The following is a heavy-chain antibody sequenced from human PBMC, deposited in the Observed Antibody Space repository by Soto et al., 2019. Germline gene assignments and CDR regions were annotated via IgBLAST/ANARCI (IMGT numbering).Heavy chain of an antibody. J-gene: IGHJ4*02. D-gene: IGHD1-26*01. CDR2: INSNGDST. CDR3: AKDLGGRDAYNSLDY. V-gene: IGHV3-23*01. Sequence: EVQLLESGGGLVQPGGSLRLSCAASGFTFSSYAMSWVRQAPGKGLEWVSTINSNGDSTYYADSVKGRFTISRANSKNTLYLQMHSLRAEDTAVYYCAKDLGGRDAYNSLDYWGQGTLVTVSS. CDR1: GFTFSSYA.